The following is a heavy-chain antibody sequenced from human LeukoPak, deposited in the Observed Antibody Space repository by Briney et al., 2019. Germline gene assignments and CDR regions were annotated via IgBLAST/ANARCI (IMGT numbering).Heavy chain of an antibody. Sequence: GGSLRLSCAASGFTFSNAWMSWVRQAPGKGLEWVGRIKSKTDGGTTDYAAPVKGRFTISRDDSKNTLYLQMNSLKTEDTAVYYCTTDPLWELPLNYWGQGTLVTVSS. D-gene: IGHD1-26*01. CDR3: TTDPLWELPLNY. CDR1: GFTFSNAW. J-gene: IGHJ4*02. CDR2: IKSKTDGGTT. V-gene: IGHV3-15*01.